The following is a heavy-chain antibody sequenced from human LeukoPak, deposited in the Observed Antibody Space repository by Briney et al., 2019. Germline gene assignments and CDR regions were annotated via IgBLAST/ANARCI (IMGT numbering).Heavy chain of an antibody. CDR3: GIEPAYDYEDY. CDR1: GFTFSNAW. V-gene: IGHV3-11*04. CDR2: ISSSGSTI. D-gene: IGHD3-16*01. Sequence: GGSLRLSCAASGFTFSNAWMNWVRQAPGKGLEWVSYISSSGSTIYYADSVKGRFTISRDNAKNSLYLQMNSLRAEDTAVYYCGIEPAYDYEDYWGQGTLVTVSS. J-gene: IGHJ4*02.